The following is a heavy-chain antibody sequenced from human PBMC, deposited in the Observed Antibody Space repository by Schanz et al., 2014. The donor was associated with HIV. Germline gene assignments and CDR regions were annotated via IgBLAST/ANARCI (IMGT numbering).Heavy chain of an antibody. CDR3: ASVRVGG. J-gene: IGHJ4*02. CDR2: IWYDGTNK. D-gene: IGHD3-10*01. V-gene: IGHV3-33*08. CDR1: GFSFSTYG. Sequence: QVQLVESGGGVVQPGRSLRLSCAASGFSFSTYGMHWVRQAPGKGLEWVAVIWYDGTNKYYADSVKGRFTISRDNSRKTLYLQMDSLRVEDTAVYHCASVRVGGWGQGTLVTVSS.